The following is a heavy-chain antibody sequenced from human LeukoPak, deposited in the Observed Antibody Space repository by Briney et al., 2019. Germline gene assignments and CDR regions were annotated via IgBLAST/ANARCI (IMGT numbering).Heavy chain of an antibody. CDR1: GGSISNYY. J-gene: IGHJ3*02. Sequence: SETLSLTCTVSGGSISNYYWSWIRQPPGKGLEWIGYIYYSGSTNYNPSLKSLVTISVDTSKNQFSLKLSSVTAADTAVYYCARHERDASLDHALDIWGQGTMVTVSS. CDR2: IYYSGST. CDR3: ARHERDASLDHALDI. V-gene: IGHV4-59*01. D-gene: IGHD5-24*01.